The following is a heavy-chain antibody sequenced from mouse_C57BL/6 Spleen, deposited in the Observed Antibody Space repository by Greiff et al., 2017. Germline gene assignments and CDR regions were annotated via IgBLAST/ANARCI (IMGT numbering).Heavy chain of an antibody. J-gene: IGHJ1*03. Sequence: QVQLQQPGAELVRPGSSVKLSCKASGYTFTSYWMHWVKQRPIQGLEWIGNIDPSDSETHYNQKFKDKATLTVDKSSSTAYMQLSSLTSEDSAVYYCARSRPYYDYPNWYFDVWGTGTTVTVSS. CDR3: ARSRPYYDYPNWYFDV. CDR1: GYTFTSYW. CDR2: IDPSDSET. D-gene: IGHD2-4*01. V-gene: IGHV1-52*01.